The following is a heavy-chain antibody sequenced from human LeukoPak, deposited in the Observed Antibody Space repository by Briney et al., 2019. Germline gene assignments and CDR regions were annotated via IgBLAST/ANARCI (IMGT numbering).Heavy chain of an antibody. CDR2: IYHSGST. CDR1: GGSFSGYY. Sequence: SETLSLTCAVYGGSFSGYYWSWIRQPPGKGLEWIGEIYHSGSTNYNPSLKSRVTISVDKSKNQFSLKLSSVTAADTAVYYCATTGPSDYWGQGTLVTVSS. J-gene: IGHJ4*02. D-gene: IGHD1-14*01. CDR3: ATTGPSDY. V-gene: IGHV4-34*01.